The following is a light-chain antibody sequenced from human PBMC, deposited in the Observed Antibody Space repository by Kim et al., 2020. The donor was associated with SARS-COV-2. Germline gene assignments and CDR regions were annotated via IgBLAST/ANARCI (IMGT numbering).Light chain of an antibody. V-gene: IGLV1-44*01. CDR3: AAWDDSLNDYV. CDR2: SNN. J-gene: IGLJ1*01. Sequence: GQRVTISRSGSSSNIGSNTVNWYQQLPGTAPKLLIYSNNQRPSGVPDRFSGSKSGTSASLAISGLQSEDEADYYCAAWDDSLNDYVFGTGTKVTVL. CDR1: SSNIGSNT.